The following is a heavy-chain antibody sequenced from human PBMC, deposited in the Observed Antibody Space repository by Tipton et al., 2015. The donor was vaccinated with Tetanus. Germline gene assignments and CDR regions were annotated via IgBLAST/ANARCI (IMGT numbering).Heavy chain of an antibody. CDR3: ARARVPVEWLLPEYFYYGMDV. CDR1: GYNFTTHY. V-gene: IGHV1-46*01. Sequence: QVQLVQSGPEVKKPGASVTVSCRASGYNFTTHYMHWVRQAPGQGLEWMGIINPRGGTANYAQKFKGRVTMTRDTSTSIVYMELSRLRSEDTAMYYCARARVPVEWLLPEYFYYGMDVWGQGTTVTVS. D-gene: IGHD3-3*01. J-gene: IGHJ6*02. CDR2: INPRGGTA.